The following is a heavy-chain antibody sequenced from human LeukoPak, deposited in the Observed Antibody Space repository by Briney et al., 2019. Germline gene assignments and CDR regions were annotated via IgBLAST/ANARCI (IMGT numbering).Heavy chain of an antibody. CDR2: ISWNSGSI. J-gene: IGHJ4*02. V-gene: IGHV3-9*01. CDR3: AKMGAGLDY. Sequence: QTGGSLRLSCAASGFTFDDYAMHWVRQAPGKGLEWVSGISWNSGSIGYADSVKGRFTISRDNAKNSLYLQMNGLRAEDTALYYCAKMGAGLDYWGQGTLVTVSS. CDR1: GFTFDDYA. D-gene: IGHD3-16*01.